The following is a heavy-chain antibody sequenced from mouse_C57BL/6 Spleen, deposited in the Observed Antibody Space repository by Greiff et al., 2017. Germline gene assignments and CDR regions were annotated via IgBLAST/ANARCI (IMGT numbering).Heavy chain of an antibody. J-gene: IGHJ1*03. CDR1: GYAFSSYW. CDR3: ARSIGTTVARYFDV. Sequence: QVQLKESGAELVKPGASVKISCKASGYAFSSYWMNWVKQRPGKGLEWIGQIYPGDGDTNYNGKFKGKATLTADKSSSTAYMQLSSLTSEDSAVYFCARSIGTTVARYFDVWGTGTTVTVSS. D-gene: IGHD1-1*01. V-gene: IGHV1-80*01. CDR2: IYPGDGDT.